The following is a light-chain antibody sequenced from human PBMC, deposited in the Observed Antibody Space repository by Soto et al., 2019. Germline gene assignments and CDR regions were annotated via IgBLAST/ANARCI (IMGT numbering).Light chain of an antibody. Sequence: QSVLTHPASVSGSPGQSITISCTGTSSDVGGYNYVSWYQQHPGKDPKLMIYEVSNRPSGDSNRFSGSKSGNTASLTISGLQAEDEADYYCSSYTSSSTILIGTGTKVTVL. CDR1: SSDVGGYNY. CDR3: SSYTSSSTIL. V-gene: IGLV2-14*01. J-gene: IGLJ1*01. CDR2: EVS.